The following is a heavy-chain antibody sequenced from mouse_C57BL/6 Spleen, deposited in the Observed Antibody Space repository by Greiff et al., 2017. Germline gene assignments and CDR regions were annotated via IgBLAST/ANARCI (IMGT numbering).Heavy chain of an antibody. CDR2: ISSGSSTI. CDR3: ARQDAYWYFDV. J-gene: IGHJ1*03. V-gene: IGHV5-17*01. Sequence: EVKLVESGGGLVKPGGSLKLSCAASGFTFSDYGMHWVRQAPEKGLEWVAYISSGSSTIYYADTVKGRFTISRDNAKNTLFLQMTSLRSEDTAMYYCARQDAYWYFDVWGTGTPVTVSS. CDR1: GFTFSDYG.